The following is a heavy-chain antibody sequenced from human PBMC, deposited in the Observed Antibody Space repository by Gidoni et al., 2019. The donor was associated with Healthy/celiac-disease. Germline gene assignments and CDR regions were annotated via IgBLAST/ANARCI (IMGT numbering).Heavy chain of an antibody. V-gene: IGHV4-4*02. CDR3: ARDLEGSGSYYNNGMDV. D-gene: IGHD3-10*01. CDR2: IYHSGST. CDR1: GGSISSSNW. Sequence: QVQLQESGPGLVKPSGTLSLTCAVSGGSISSSNWWSWVRQPPGKGLEWIGEIYHSGSTNYNPSLKSRVTISVDKSKNQFSLKLSSVTAADTAVYYCARDLEGSGSYYNNGMDVWGQGTTVTVSS. J-gene: IGHJ6*02.